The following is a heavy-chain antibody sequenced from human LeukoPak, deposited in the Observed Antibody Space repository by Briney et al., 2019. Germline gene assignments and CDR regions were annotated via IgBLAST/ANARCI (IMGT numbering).Heavy chain of an antibody. CDR1: GGSISSGDYY. CDR3: ARDTRRGFGELFYYYYGMDV. Sequence: SETLSLTCTVSGGSISSGDYYWSWIRQPPGKGLEWIGYIYYSGSTYYNPSLKSRVTISVDTSKNQFSLKLSSVTAADTAVYYCARDTRRGFGELFYYYYGMDVWGKGTTVTVSS. J-gene: IGHJ6*04. D-gene: IGHD3-10*01. CDR2: IYYSGST. V-gene: IGHV4-30-4*01.